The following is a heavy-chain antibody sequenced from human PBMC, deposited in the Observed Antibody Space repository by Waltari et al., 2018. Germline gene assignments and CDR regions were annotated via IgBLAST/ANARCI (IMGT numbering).Heavy chain of an antibody. D-gene: IGHD2-2*01. Sequence: EVELVQSGGGFVQPGGSLRLTFAASGFTFSRFWMQWVRQVPGKGLVWVSRISNDGRTTDYTDAVKGRFTISRDNAKDTLYLQMNSLRAEDTAVYYCARDSSHLPAAFDNWGQGTLVTVSS. CDR3: ARDSSHLPAAFDN. CDR1: GFTFSRFW. V-gene: IGHV3-74*01. CDR2: ISNDGRTT. J-gene: IGHJ4*02.